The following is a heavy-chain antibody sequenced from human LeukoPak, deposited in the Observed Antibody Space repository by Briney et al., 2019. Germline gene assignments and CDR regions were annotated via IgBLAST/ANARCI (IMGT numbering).Heavy chain of an antibody. CDR1: GYTFTGYH. CDR2: INSSSGDT. D-gene: IGHD2-2*01. Sequence: ASVKVFCKASGYTFTGYHMHWVRQAPGQGLEWMGRINSSSGDTNYAQKFQGRVAMTRDTSISTAFMELTRLRSDDTAVYYCARDYCSSTSCLFDYWGQGTLVTVSS. V-gene: IGHV1-2*06. CDR3: ARDYCSSTSCLFDY. J-gene: IGHJ4*02.